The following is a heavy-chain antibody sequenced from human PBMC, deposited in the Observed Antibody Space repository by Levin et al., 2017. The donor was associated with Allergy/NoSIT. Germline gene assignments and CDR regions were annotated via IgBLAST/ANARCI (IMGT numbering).Heavy chain of an antibody. CDR2: IYYSGST. CDR3: ARRGRIAVAGTWGTSYYGMDV. D-gene: IGHD6-19*01. J-gene: IGHJ6*02. Sequence: GSLRLSCTVSGGSISSYYWSWIRQPPGKGLEWIGYIYYSGSTNYNPSLKSRVTISVDTSKNQFSLKLSSVTAADTAVYYCARRGRIAVAGTWGTSYYGMDVWGQGTTVTVSS. CDR1: GGSISSYY. V-gene: IGHV4-59*08.